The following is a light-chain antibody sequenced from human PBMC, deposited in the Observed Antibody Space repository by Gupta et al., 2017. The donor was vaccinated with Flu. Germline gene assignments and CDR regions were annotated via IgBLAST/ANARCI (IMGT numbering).Light chain of an antibody. V-gene: IGLV4-69*01. J-gene: IGLJ2*01. CDR1: SGHSTDA. CDR3: QAWGTDIQI. CDR2: VICDGSH. Sequence: VTPPGPLTSGHSTDAIAWHQHQPGKGPRFLMKVICDGSHTKGDGIPDRFSGSSYGADRYLLISNLQSEDEGYYHCQAWGTDIQIFGGGTKLIIL.